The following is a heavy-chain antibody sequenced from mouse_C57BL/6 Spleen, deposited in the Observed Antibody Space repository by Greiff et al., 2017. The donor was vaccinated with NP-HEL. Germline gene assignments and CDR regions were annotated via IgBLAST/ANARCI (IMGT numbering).Heavy chain of an antibody. D-gene: IGHD2-5*01. CDR3: ARGHYSNYLYAMDY. Sequence: VQLPPPGAELVRPGSSVPLSFPASCSPFPISLLPLFPPLPIPCLSWIGNIDPSDSETHYNQKFKDKATLTVDKSSSTAYMQLSSLTSEDSAVYYCARGHYSNYLYAMDYWGQGTSVTVSS. J-gene: IGHJ4*01. V-gene: IGHV1-52*01. CDR1: CSPFPISL. CDR2: IDPSDSET.